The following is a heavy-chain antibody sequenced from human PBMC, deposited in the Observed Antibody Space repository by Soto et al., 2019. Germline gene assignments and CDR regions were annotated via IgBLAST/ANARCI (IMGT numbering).Heavy chain of an antibody. Sequence: EVQLLESGGGLVQPGGSLRLSCAVSGFSFGTYTFNWVRQAPGKGLEWVSGLSDSVGTTHYAYSVKGRFTISRDKSKNTMYLQMNNLRAEDTAVYYCAKHWVGGRLLAPFDLWGQGTLVTVSS. D-gene: IGHD2-8*02. CDR3: AKHWVGGRLLAPFDL. V-gene: IGHV3-23*01. CDR2: LSDSVGTT. CDR1: GFSFGTYT. J-gene: IGHJ4*02.